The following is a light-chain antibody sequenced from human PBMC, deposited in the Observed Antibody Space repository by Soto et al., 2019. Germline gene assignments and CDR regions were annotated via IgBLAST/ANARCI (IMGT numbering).Light chain of an antibody. J-gene: IGKJ4*01. CDR2: GAS. V-gene: IGKV3-15*01. CDR3: QQYGSSLGVT. Sequence: MSQSLATLSVSTGERATPSCRASQSVSSNLAWYQQKPGQAPRLLIYGASTRATGIPARFSGSGSGTEFTLTISSLQSEDFAVYYCQQYGSSLGVTFGGRTKV. CDR1: QSVSSN.